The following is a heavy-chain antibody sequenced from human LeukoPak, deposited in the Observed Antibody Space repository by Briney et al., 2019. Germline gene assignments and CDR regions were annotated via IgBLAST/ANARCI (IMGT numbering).Heavy chain of an antibody. Sequence: GGSLRLSCAASGCTFSSYAMSWVRHAPGKGLEWVSAISGSDGSTYYADSVNGRFAISRDDPKNTLYLQMISLRAEDKAVYYCATRGGDYVVGYFDYWGQGTLVTVSS. CDR3: ATRGGDYVVGYFDY. D-gene: IGHD4-17*01. V-gene: IGHV3-23*01. CDR1: GCTFSSYA. J-gene: IGHJ4*02. CDR2: ISGSDGST.